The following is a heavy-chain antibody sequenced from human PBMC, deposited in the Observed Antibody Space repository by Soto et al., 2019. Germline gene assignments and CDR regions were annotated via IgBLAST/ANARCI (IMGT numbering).Heavy chain of an antibody. J-gene: IGHJ5*02. CDR2: VYYSGSGST. Sequence: SETLSLTCTVSGGSISSYYWSWIRQPPEKGLEWIGYVYYSGSGSTNYNPSLKSRVTISVDTSKNQSSLKLNSVTAADTAVYYCARVRGNQLLGWFDPWGQGTLVTVSS. D-gene: IGHD2-2*01. CDR3: ARVRGNQLLGWFDP. V-gene: IGHV4-59*08. CDR1: GGSISSYY.